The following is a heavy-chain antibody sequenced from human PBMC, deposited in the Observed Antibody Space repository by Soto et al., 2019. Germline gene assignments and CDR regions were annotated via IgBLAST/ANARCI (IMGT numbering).Heavy chain of an antibody. D-gene: IGHD5-12*01. V-gene: IGHV1-69*13. CDR3: ARVIIVATQYYYYGMDV. Sequence: GASVKVSCKASGGTFSSYAISWVRQVPGQGLEWMGGIIPIFGTANYAQKFQGRVTITADESTSTAYMELSSLRSEDTAVYYCARVIIVATQYYYYGMDVWGQGTTVTVSS. CDR2: IIPIFGTA. CDR1: GGTFSSYA. J-gene: IGHJ6*02.